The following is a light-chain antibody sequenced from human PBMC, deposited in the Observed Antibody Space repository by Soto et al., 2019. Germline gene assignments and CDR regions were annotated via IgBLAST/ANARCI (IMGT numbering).Light chain of an antibody. Sequence: PGERATLSCRASQSGTSDDLAWYQQKPGQAPRLLIFGASNRATGIPDRFSGSGSGTDFTLTISRLEPEDFVVYYCQHYGTSPGTFGQGTRLDIK. V-gene: IGKV3-20*01. CDR1: QSGTSDD. J-gene: IGKJ5*01. CDR3: QHYGTSPGT. CDR2: GAS.